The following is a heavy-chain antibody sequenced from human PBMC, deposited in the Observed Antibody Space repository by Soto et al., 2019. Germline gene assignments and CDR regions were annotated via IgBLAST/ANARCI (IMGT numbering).Heavy chain of an antibody. CDR2: IWYDGSNK. CDR1: GFTFSSYG. CDR3: ARAGGAIAVADY. Sequence: QVQLVESGGGVVQPGRSLRLSCAASGFTFSSYGMHWVRQAPGKGLEWVAVIWYDGSNKYYADSVKGRFTISRDNSKNTLYLQMNSLRAEDTAVYYCARAGGAIAVADYWGQGTLVTVSS. D-gene: IGHD6-19*01. J-gene: IGHJ4*02. V-gene: IGHV3-33*01.